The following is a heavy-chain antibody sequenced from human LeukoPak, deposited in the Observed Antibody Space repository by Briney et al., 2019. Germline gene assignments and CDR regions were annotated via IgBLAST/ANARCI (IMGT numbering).Heavy chain of an antibody. D-gene: IGHD6-13*01. Sequence: GGSLRLSCAASGFSVSTNYMGWVRQAPGKGLEWVSVIYNGGSTSYADSVKGRFTISRDNSKNTLYLQMNSLRAEDTAVYYCSKEPSISAVGTFEYWGQGTLVPVSS. CDR1: GFSVSTNY. CDR2: IYNGGST. J-gene: IGHJ4*02. CDR3: SKEPSISAVGTFEY. V-gene: IGHV3-53*01.